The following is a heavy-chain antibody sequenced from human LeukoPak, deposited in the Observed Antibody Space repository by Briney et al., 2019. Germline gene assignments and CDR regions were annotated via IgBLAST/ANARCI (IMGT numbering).Heavy chain of an antibody. Sequence: GASVKVSCKASDYTFTSYGVSWVRQAPGQGLEWMGWISAYNGNTNYAQKLQGRLTMTADTSTSTAYMELRSLRSDDTAVYYCARDKASGPYYFDYWGQGTLVTVSS. V-gene: IGHV1-18*01. CDR3: ARDKASGPYYFDY. D-gene: IGHD5-12*01. CDR2: ISAYNGNT. CDR1: DYTFTSYG. J-gene: IGHJ4*02.